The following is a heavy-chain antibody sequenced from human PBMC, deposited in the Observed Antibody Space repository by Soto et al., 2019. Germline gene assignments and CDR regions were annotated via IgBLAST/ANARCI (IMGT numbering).Heavy chain of an antibody. CDR1: GGSFSGYY. CDR3: ARWLGNSSGWYYFDY. CDR2: INHSGST. D-gene: IGHD6-19*01. V-gene: IGHV4-34*01. Sequence: GSLRLSCAVYGGSFSGYYWSWIRQPPGKGLEWIGEINHSGSTNYNPSLKSRVTISVDTSKNRFSLKLSSVTAADTAVYYCARWLGNSSGWYYFDYWGQGTLVTVSS. J-gene: IGHJ4*02.